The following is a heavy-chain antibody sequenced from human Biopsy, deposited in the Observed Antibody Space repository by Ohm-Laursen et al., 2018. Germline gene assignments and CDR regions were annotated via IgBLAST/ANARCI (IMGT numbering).Heavy chain of an antibody. D-gene: IGHD3-22*01. J-gene: IGHJ4*02. CDR2: IYSSGRT. V-gene: IGHV4-4*08. CDR3: ARHDRSGYWGLDY. Sequence: GTLSLTCSVSGGSLNNHYWSWIRQSPGKGLEWLAYIYSSGRTNYNPSLKSRIIVSADTSKNQLSLKVTSVTATDTAMYYCARHDRSGYWGLDYWGQGALVTVSA. CDR1: GGSLNNHY.